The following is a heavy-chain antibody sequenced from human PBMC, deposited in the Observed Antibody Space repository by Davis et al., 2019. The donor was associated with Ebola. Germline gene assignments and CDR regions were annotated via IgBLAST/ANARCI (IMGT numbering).Heavy chain of an antibody. CDR2: INHSGST. D-gene: IGHD3-3*01. Sequence: TLSLTCAVYGGSFSGYYWSWIRQPPGKGLEWIGEINHSGSTNYNPSLKSRVTISVDTSKNQFSLKLSSVTAADTAVYYCARGSSYYDFWSGYYYYGMDVWGQGTTVTVSS. CDR3: ARGSSYYDFWSGYYYYGMDV. J-gene: IGHJ6*02. V-gene: IGHV4-34*01. CDR1: GGSFSGYY.